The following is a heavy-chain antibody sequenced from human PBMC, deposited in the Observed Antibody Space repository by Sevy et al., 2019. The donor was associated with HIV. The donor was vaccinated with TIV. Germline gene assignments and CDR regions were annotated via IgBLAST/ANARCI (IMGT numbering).Heavy chain of an antibody. CDR1: GGTLSDYA. CDR3: ASPVSGYASTWDPFAY. V-gene: IGHV1-69*10. Sequence: ASVKVSCKASGGTLSDYAIIWVRQAPGRGLEWMGGIIPILGAPNYAQNFLGSLTITADSSTRIAYMELGSLGSDDTALYYCASPVSGYASTWDPFAYWGQGALVTVSS. CDR2: IIPILGAP. J-gene: IGHJ4*02. D-gene: IGHD2-2*01.